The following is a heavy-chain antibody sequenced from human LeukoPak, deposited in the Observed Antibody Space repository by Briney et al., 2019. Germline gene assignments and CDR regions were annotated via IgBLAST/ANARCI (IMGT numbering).Heavy chain of an antibody. Sequence: RRSLRPSCSASGFTFSNYAMHWVRQTPGKGLEYVSIINSNGGSTYYTDSVKGRFTISRDNAKNTLYLQMSSLRAEDTAVYYCVKGVVVAASVWEYFQHWGQGTLVIASS. D-gene: IGHD2-15*01. J-gene: IGHJ1*01. V-gene: IGHV3-64D*06. CDR2: INSNGGST. CDR1: GFTFSNYA. CDR3: VKGVVVAASVWEYFQH.